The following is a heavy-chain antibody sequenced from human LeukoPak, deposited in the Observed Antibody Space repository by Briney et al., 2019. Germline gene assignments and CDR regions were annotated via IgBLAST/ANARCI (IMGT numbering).Heavy chain of an antibody. V-gene: IGHV1-69*13. D-gene: IGHD3-16*01. CDR1: GGTFSSYA. Sequence: SVKVSCKASGGTFSSYAISWVRQAPGQGLEWMGRIIPIFGTANYAQKFQGRVTITADESTSTAYMELSSLRSEDTAVYYCARDGAAIPRGMTRDYYYYMDVWGKGTTVTVSS. J-gene: IGHJ6*03. CDR3: ARDGAAIPRGMTRDYYYYMDV. CDR2: IIPIFGTA.